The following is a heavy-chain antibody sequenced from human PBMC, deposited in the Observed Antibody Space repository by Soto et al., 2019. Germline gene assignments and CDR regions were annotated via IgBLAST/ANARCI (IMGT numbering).Heavy chain of an antibody. CDR1: GFTFSGSA. J-gene: IGHJ4*02. D-gene: IGHD3-9*01. V-gene: IGHV3-73*01. Sequence: GGSLRLSCAASGFTFSGSAMHWVRQASGKGLEWVGRIRSKANSYATAYAASVKGRFTISRDDSKNTAYLQMNSLKTEDTAVYYCTRHQEGLVRYFDWRAVGLFDYWGQGTLVTVSS. CDR3: TRHQEGLVRYFDWRAVGLFDY. CDR2: IRSKANSYAT.